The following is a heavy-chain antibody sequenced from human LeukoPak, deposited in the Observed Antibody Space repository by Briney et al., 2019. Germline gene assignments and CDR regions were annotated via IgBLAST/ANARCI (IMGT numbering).Heavy chain of an antibody. CDR3: SKDCVRALFFRH. CDR2: ISSSGNTK. D-gene: IGHD2-21*01. V-gene: IGHV3-11*04. Sequence: GGSLRVSCVASGFTLSDYYMSWIRQAPGKGLEWVSYISSSGNTKYYADSLKGRFTISRDNAQKSLSLQMNSLRAEETGVYFCSKDCVRALFFRHWGQGTLVSVLS. CDR1: GFTLSDYY. J-gene: IGHJ4*02.